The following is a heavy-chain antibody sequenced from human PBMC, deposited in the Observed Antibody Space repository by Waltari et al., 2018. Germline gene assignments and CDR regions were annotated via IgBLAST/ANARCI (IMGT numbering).Heavy chain of an antibody. V-gene: IGHV4-34*01. CDR3: ARDRAAAGIIVPEAFDI. CDR2: INHSGST. Sequence: QVQLQQWGAGLLKPSETLSLTCAVYGGSFSGYYWSWIRQPPGKGLEWIGEINHSGSTNYNPSLKSRVTISVDTSKNQFSLKLSSVTAADTAVYYCARDRAAAGIIVPEAFDIWGQGTMVTVSS. CDR1: GGSFSGYY. J-gene: IGHJ3*02. D-gene: IGHD6-13*01.